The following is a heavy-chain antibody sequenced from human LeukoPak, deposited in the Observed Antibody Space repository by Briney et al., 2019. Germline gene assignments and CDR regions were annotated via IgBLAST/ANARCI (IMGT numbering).Heavy chain of an antibody. Sequence: GASVKVSCKASGYTFTSYDINWVRQATGQGLEWMGWMNPNSGNTGYEQKFQGRVTMTRNTSISTAYMELSSLRSEDTAVYYCARPNSVLRFLEWPKGGYYYYYMDVWGKGTTVTVSS. J-gene: IGHJ6*03. CDR2: MNPNSGNT. CDR3: ARPNSVLRFLEWPKGGYYYYYMDV. V-gene: IGHV1-8*01. D-gene: IGHD3-3*01. CDR1: GYTFTSYD.